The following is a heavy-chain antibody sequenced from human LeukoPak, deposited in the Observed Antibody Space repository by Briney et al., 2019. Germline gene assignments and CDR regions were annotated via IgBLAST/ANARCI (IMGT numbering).Heavy chain of an antibody. CDR1: GFTFSSYG. CDR3: AKDLKLGIEGY. J-gene: IGHJ4*02. V-gene: IGHV3-30*18. CDR2: ISYDGSNK. D-gene: IGHD7-27*01. Sequence: PGGSLRLSCAASGFTFSSYGMHWVRQAPGKGLEWVAVISYDGSNKYYADSVKGRFTISRDNSKNTLYLQMNSLRAEDTAVYYCAKDLKLGIEGYWGQGTLVTVSS.